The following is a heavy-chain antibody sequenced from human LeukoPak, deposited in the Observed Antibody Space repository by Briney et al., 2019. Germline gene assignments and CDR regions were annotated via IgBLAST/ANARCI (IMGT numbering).Heavy chain of an antibody. D-gene: IGHD3-10*01. CDR1: GESFSDYY. J-gene: IGHJ5*01. CDR3: ARRPRGVIIKTWFDS. Sequence: SETLSLTCAVYGESFSDYYWSWIRQPPGKGLEWIGEINHSGSTNYSPSLKSRVTIFLDTSKNQFSLNLSSVTAADTAVYYCARRPRGVIIKTWFDSWGQGTLVTVSS. CDR2: INHSGST. V-gene: IGHV4-34*01.